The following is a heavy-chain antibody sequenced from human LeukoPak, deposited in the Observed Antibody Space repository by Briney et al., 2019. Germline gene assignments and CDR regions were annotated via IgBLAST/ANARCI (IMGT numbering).Heavy chain of an antibody. CDR1: GGSISSYY. CDR3: ARLVPAVMIQVYFDY. D-gene: IGHD2-2*01. Sequence: SETLSLTCTVSGGSISSYYWSWIRQPPGKGLEWIGYIYYSGSTNYNPSLKSRVTISVDTSKNQFSLKLSSVTAADTAVYYCARLVPAVMIQVYFDYWGQGTLVTVSS. J-gene: IGHJ4*02. V-gene: IGHV4-59*01. CDR2: IYYSGST.